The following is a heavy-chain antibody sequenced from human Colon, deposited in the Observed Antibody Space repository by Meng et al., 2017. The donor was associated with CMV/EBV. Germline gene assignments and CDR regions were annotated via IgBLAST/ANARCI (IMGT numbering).Heavy chain of an antibody. J-gene: IGHJ4*02. V-gene: IGHV1-2*02. CDR1: GYTFTGYF. D-gene: IGHD1-26*01. CDR3: ATVSGGDFDY. CDR2: INPNSGGT. Sequence: GQLVQSGAEVKKPGVSVKVSCKASGYTFTGYFMYWVRQAPGQGLEWMGSINPNSGGTNYAQKFQGRVTMTRDTSINTAYMELSRLRSDDTAVYYCATVSGGDFDYWGQGTLVTVSS.